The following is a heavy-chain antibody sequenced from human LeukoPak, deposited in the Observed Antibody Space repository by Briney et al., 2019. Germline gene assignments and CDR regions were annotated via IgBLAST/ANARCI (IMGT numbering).Heavy chain of an antibody. Sequence: GGSLRLSCAASGFTFSIYSMTWVRQAPGKGLEWVAVISYDGSNKYYADSVKGRFTISRDNSKNTLYLQMNSLRAEDTAVYYCAKDIEEWLVKGGGCFDYWGQGTLVTVSS. CDR3: AKDIEEWLVKGGGCFDY. J-gene: IGHJ4*02. CDR1: GFTFSIYS. CDR2: ISYDGSNK. D-gene: IGHD6-19*01. V-gene: IGHV3-30*18.